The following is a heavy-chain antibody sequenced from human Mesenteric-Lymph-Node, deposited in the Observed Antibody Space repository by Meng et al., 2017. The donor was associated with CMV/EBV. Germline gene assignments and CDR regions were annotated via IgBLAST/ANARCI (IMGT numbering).Heavy chain of an antibody. J-gene: IGHJ4*02. Sequence: GESLKISCAASGFTVSSNYMSWVRQAPGKGLEWVSVIYSGGSTYYADSVKGRFTISRDNSKNTLYLQMNSLRAEDTAVYYCAKEAYYYDSSGYSIDYWGQGTLVTVSS. CDR3: AKEAYYYDSSGYSIDY. CDR1: GFTVSSNY. CDR2: IYSGGST. V-gene: IGHV3-53*05. D-gene: IGHD3-22*01.